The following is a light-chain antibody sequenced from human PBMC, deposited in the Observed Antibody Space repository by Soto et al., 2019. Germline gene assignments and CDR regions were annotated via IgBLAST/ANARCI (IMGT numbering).Light chain of an antibody. CDR1: QSVSSY. Sequence: EIVLTHSPATLSLSPWEIATLSCRASQSVSSYLAWYQQKPGQAPRLLIHGASTRATGFPARFSGSGSGTDFTLTISSLQVEDVALYYCLQYLSIPRTFGQGTKVDIK. J-gene: IGKJ1*01. V-gene: IGKV3-11*01. CDR2: GAS. CDR3: LQYLSIPRT.